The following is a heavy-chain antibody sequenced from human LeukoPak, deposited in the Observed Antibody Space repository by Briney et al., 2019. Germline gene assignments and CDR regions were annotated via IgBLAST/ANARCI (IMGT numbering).Heavy chain of an antibody. CDR1: GGTFNSYS. CDR3: ARVSEDTAMAMGY. J-gene: IGHJ4*02. CDR2: INPNSGGT. Sequence: ASVKVSCKASGGTFNSYSITWVRQAPGQGLEWMGWINPNSGGTNYAQKFQGWVTMTRDTSISTAYMELSRLRSDDTAVYYCARVSEDTAMAMGYWGQGTLVTVSS. D-gene: IGHD5-18*01. V-gene: IGHV1-2*04.